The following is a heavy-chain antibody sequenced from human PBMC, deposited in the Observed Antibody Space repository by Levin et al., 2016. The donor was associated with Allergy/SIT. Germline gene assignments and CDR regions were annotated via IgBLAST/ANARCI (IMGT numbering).Heavy chain of an antibody. Sequence: GGSLRLSCAASGFISASAIHWVRQASGKGLEWVGRISNKANGYATLYHASVRGRFTISRDDSKNAAYLEMNSLKAEDAAVYYCTRANGDYYYSHGMEVWGQGTTVTVSS. CDR2: ISNKANGYAT. CDR1: GFISASA. J-gene: IGHJ6*02. D-gene: IGHD2-8*01. CDR3: TRANGDYYYSHGMEV. V-gene: IGHV3-73*01.